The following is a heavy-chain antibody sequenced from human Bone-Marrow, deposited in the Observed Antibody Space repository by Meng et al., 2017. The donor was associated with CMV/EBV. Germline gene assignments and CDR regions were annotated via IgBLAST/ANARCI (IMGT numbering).Heavy chain of an antibody. D-gene: IGHD5-24*01. CDR3: ATSPGWLQPTRFDY. Sequence: ASVKVSCKASGYTFTGYYMHWARQAPGQGLEWMGWINPNSGGTNYAQKFQGRVTMTRDTSISTAYMELSRLRSDDTAVYYCATSPGWLQPTRFDYWGQGTLVTVSS. CDR2: INPNSGGT. V-gene: IGHV1-2*02. CDR1: GYTFTGYY. J-gene: IGHJ4*02.